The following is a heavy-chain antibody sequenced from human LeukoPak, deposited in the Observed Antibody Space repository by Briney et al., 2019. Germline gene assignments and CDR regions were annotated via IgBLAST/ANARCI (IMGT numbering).Heavy chain of an antibody. V-gene: IGHV4-34*01. J-gene: IGHJ3*02. CDR2: INHSGST. CDR3: ARDHVLRYFDWLLPRGAFDI. D-gene: IGHD3-9*01. CDR1: GGSFSGYY. Sequence: SETLSLTCAVYGGSFSGYYWSWIRQPPGKGLEWIGEINHSGSTNYNPSLKRRVTISVDTSKNQFSLKLSSVTAADTAVYYCARDHVLRYFDWLLPRGAFDIWGQGTMVTVSS.